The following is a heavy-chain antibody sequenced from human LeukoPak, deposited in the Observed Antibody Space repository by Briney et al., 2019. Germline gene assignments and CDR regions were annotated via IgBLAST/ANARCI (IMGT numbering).Heavy chain of an antibody. V-gene: IGHV1-18*04. J-gene: IGHJ6*03. CDR2: ISADNGKT. CDR1: GFTFTGYY. CDR3: ARRGYAVYYYYMDV. D-gene: IGHD5-12*01. Sequence: ASVKVSFKASGFTFTGYYMYWVRQAPGQGLEWMGWISADNGKTNYAQKLQGRVTMTTDTYTTTAYMELRRLRSDDTAVYYCARRGYAVYYYYMDVWGKGTTVTISS.